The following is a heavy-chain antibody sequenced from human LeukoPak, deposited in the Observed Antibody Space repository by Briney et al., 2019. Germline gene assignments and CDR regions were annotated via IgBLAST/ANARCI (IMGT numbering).Heavy chain of an antibody. CDR1: GYSISSGYY. D-gene: IGHD3-22*01. Sequence: SETLSLTCTVSGYSISSGYYWGWIRQPPGKGLEWIGSIYYSGSTYYNPSLKSRVTISVDTSKNQFSLKLSSVTAADTAVYYCARGTYYYDSSGSTIDYWGQGTLVTVSS. CDR2: IYYSGST. CDR3: ARGTYYYDSSGSTIDY. V-gene: IGHV4-38-2*02. J-gene: IGHJ4*02.